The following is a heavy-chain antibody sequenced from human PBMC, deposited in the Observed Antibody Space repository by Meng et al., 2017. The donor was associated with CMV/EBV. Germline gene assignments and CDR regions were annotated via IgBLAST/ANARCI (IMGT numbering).Heavy chain of an antibody. J-gene: IGHJ5*02. CDR2: IIPIFGTA. V-gene: IGHV1-69*05. CDR1: GGTVNSYA. Sequence: KASGGTVNSYASRWVRQAPGQGIEWMRGIIPIFGTAKYAQKFQGRITITTDESTSTAYMELSSLRSEDTAVYYCARGFWSGYLNWFDPWGQGTLVTVSS. D-gene: IGHD3-3*01. CDR3: ARGFWSGYLNWFDP.